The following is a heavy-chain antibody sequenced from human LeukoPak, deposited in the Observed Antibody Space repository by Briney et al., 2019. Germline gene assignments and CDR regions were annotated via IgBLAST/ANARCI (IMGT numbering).Heavy chain of an antibody. Sequence: PSETLSLTCAVSGGSISSGGYSWSWIRQPPGKGLEWIGYIYHSGSTYYNPSLKSRVTISVDTSKNQFSLKLSSVTAADTAVYYCAGRPPPYYDFWSGSFLIWGQGTTVTVSS. J-gene: IGHJ6*02. CDR2: IYHSGST. CDR3: AGRPPPYYDFWSGSFLI. D-gene: IGHD3-3*01. CDR1: GGSISSGGYS. V-gene: IGHV4-30-2*02.